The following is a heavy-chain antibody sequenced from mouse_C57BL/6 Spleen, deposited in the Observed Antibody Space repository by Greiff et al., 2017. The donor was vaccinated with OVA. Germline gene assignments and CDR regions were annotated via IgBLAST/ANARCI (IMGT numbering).Heavy chain of an antibody. CDR1: GYTFTSYW. CDR3: ARGGYGNYDY. Sequence: QVQLQQPGAELVMPGASVKLSCKASGYTFTSYWMHWVKQRPGQGLEWIGEIDPSDSYTNYNQKFKGKSTLTVDKSSSTAYMQLSSLTSEDSAVYYSARGGYGNYDYWGQGTTLTGSS. D-gene: IGHD2-1*01. CDR2: IDPSDSYT. J-gene: IGHJ2*01. V-gene: IGHV1-69*01.